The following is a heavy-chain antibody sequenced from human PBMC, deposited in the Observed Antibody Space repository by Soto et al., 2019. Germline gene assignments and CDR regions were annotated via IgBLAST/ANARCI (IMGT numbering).Heavy chain of an antibody. Sequence: EVQLVESGGGLVQPGGSLRLSCAASGFTFITHSMNWVRQAPGKGLEWVSYISNSGNTMYHADSVKGRFTISRDDAANSLYLQMDSLRVEDTAVYYCARVVGGRFYWGQGTLVTVSS. V-gene: IGHV3-48*01. CDR2: ISNSGNTM. CDR3: ARVVGGRFY. J-gene: IGHJ4*02. D-gene: IGHD2-21*01. CDR1: GFTFITHS.